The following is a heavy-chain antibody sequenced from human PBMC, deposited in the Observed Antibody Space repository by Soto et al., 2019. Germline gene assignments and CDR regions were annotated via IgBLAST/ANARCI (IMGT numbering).Heavy chain of an antibody. CDR2: SNIGNGNT. CDR1: GYTFTSYA. D-gene: IGHD2-15*01. CDR3: AREPLCGGFCYDHWLDP. V-gene: IGHV1-3*04. Sequence: QVQLVQSGAEVKKPGASVRVSCRTSGYTFTSYAIHWVRQAPGQGLEWMAWSNIGNGNTKYSQKFKGRVTVSRDTSASTADMELSSLRSEYTAVYYCAREPLCGGFCYDHWLDPWGQGTRVTVSS. J-gene: IGHJ5*02.